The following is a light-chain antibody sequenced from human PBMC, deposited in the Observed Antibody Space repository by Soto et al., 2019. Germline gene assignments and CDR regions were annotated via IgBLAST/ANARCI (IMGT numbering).Light chain of an antibody. Sequence: QSALTQPRSVSGSPGQSVTISCAGAISDVGDYDYVSWYQHHPGKAPKLMIYDVTKRPSGVPDRFSGSKSGNTASLTISGLQAEDEADYYCCSYAGSYTWVFGGGTKVTVL. CDR2: DVT. CDR1: ISDVGDYDY. CDR3: CSYAGSYTWV. V-gene: IGLV2-11*01. J-gene: IGLJ3*02.